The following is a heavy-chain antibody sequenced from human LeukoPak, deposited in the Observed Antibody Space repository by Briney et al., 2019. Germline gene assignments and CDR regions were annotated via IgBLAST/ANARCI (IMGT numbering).Heavy chain of an antibody. CDR2: IYYSGST. D-gene: IGHD4-11*01. CDR1: GGSISSSSYY. Sequence: SETLSLTCTVSGGSISSSSYYWGWIRQPPGTGLEWIGSIYYSGSTYYNPSLRSRVTISVDTSKNQFSLKLSSVTAADTAVYYCAREDEVYTDYLPGSEYYFYYYMDVWGKGTTVTVSS. CDR3: AREDEVYTDYLPGSEYYFYYYMDV. V-gene: IGHV4-39*07. J-gene: IGHJ6*03.